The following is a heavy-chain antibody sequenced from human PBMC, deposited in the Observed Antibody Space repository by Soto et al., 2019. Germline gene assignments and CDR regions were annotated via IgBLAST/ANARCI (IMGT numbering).Heavy chain of an antibody. CDR3: ARERNYDSGFNWFDP. Sequence: GLLLRLSCAASGCTFSNYGMRRIRQAQGKGLEWVAVIWYDGSNKYYADSVKGRFTISRDNSKNTLYLQMNSLRAEDTAVYYCARERNYDSGFNWFDPWGQGTLVTVSS. CDR1: GCTFSNYG. J-gene: IGHJ5*02. D-gene: IGHD3-10*01. CDR2: IWYDGSNK. V-gene: IGHV3-33*01.